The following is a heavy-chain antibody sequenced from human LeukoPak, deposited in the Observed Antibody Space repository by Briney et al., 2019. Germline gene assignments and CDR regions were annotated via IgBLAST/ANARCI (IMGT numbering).Heavy chain of an antibody. CDR3: ARNAGSSSWYEEEFDC. CDR2: ISSSSSYI. V-gene: IGHV3-21*01. D-gene: IGHD6-13*01. Sequence: KPGGSLRLSCAASGFTFSSYSMNWVRQAPGKGLEWVSSISSSSSYIYYADSVKGRFTISRDNAKNSLYLQMNSLRAEDTAVYYCARNAGSSSWYEEEFDCWGQGTLVTVSS. CDR1: GFTFSSYS. J-gene: IGHJ4*02.